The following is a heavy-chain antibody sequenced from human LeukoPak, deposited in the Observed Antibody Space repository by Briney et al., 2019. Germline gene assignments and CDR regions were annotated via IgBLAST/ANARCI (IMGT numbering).Heavy chain of an antibody. CDR3: ARDITTVGPVGAFDI. CDR2: IIPIFGTA. V-gene: IGHV1-69*05. J-gene: IGHJ3*02. D-gene: IGHD4-11*01. Sequence: ASVKVSCKASGGTFSSYAISWVRQAPGQGLEWMGGIIPIFGTANYAQKFQGRVTITTDESTSTAYMELSSLRSEDTAVYYCARDITTVGPVGAFDIWGQGTMVTVSS. CDR1: GGTFSSYA.